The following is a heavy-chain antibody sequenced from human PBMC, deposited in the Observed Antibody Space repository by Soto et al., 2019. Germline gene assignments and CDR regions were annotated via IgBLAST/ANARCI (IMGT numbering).Heavy chain of an antibody. D-gene: IGHD4-17*01. CDR1: GGSISSYY. J-gene: IGHJ4*02. CDR3: ARRYGYYFDY. CDR2: IYYSGST. V-gene: IGHV4-59*08. Sequence: SETLSLTCTVSGGSISSYYWSWIRQPPGKGLEWIGYIYYSGSTNYDPSLKSRVTISVDTSKNQLSLKLSSVTTADTAVYYCARRYGYYFDYWGQGTLVTVSS.